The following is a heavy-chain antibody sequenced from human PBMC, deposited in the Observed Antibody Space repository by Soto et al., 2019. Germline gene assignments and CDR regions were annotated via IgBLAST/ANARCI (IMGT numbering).Heavy chain of an antibody. CDR3: ARDSLIVVVPAAIHY. CDR2: ISSSGSTI. Sequence: PGGSLRLSCAASGFTFSDYYMSWIRQAPGKGLEWVSYISSSGSTIYYADSVKGRFTISRDNAKNSLYLQMNSLRAEDTAVYYCARDSLIVVVPAAIHYWGQGTLVTVSS. CDR1: GFTFSDYY. V-gene: IGHV3-11*01. D-gene: IGHD2-2*01. J-gene: IGHJ4*02.